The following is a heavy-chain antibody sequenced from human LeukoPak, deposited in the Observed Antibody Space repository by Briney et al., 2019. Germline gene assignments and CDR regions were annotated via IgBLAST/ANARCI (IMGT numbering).Heavy chain of an antibody. V-gene: IGHV3-9*01. Sequence: GGSLRLSCAASGFTFYDYAMHWVRQAPGKGLEWVSGISWNSGAIGYVDSVKGRFTISRDNAKNSLYLQMNSLRAEDTALYYCAKGLSKSSSASYYTDWGQGTLVTVSS. CDR3: AKGLSKSSSASYYTD. CDR2: ISWNSGAI. J-gene: IGHJ4*02. CDR1: GFTFYDYA. D-gene: IGHD2-2*02.